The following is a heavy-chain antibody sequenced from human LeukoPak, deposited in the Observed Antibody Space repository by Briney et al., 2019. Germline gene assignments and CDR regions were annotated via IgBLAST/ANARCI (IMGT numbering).Heavy chain of an antibody. D-gene: IGHD3-22*01. Sequence: GGSLRLSCAASGFIFNSYTMNWVRQAPGKGLEWVSSISSSSTYIYYADSVKGRFTISRDNAKNSLYLQMNSLRAEDTALYYCAKVDSSGYYRGAFDIWGQGTMVTVSS. V-gene: IGHV3-21*04. CDR3: AKVDSSGYYRGAFDI. CDR2: ISSSSTYI. J-gene: IGHJ3*02. CDR1: GFIFNSYT.